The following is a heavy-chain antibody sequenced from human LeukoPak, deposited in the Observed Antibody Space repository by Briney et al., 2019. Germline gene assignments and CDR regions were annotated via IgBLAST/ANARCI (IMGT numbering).Heavy chain of an antibody. CDR1: GGTFSSYA. CDR3: ARGTSSSSWYWFDP. CDR2: IIPIFGTA. Sequence: ASVKVSCKASGGTFSSYAISWVRQAPGRGLEWMGGIIPIFGTANYAQKFQGRVTITRDTSASTAYMELSSLRSEDTAVYYCARGTSSSSWYWFDPWGQGTLVTVSS. J-gene: IGHJ5*02. V-gene: IGHV1-69*05. D-gene: IGHD6-13*01.